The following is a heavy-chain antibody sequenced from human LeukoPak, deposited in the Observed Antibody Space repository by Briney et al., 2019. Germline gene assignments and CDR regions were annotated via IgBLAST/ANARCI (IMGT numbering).Heavy chain of an antibody. V-gene: IGHV4-39*01. J-gene: IGHJ3*02. D-gene: IGHD1-26*01. CDR1: GGSISSSNYY. CDR3: ARHIYSGTDGGAFDI. CDR2: LYHSGST. Sequence: SETLSLTCTVSGGSISSSNYYWGWIRQPPGKGLEWIATLYHSGSTYYNPSLKSRVTISVYTSKNQFSLKLSSVTAADTAVYYCARHIYSGTDGGAFDIWGQGTMVTVSS.